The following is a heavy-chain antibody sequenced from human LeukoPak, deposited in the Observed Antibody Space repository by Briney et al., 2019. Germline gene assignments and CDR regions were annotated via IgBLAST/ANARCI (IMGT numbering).Heavy chain of an antibody. V-gene: IGHV5-51*01. CDR2: IYPADSDT. CDR3: ARGESLVRGLIDY. Sequence: GESLKISCKGSGYSFSTNWIAWVRQTPGKGLEWMGIIYPADSDTRYSPSFQGQVTIPADKSISTAYLQWSSLKASDTAMYYCARGESLVRGLIDYWDQGTLVTVSS. J-gene: IGHJ4*02. CDR1: GYSFSTNW. D-gene: IGHD3-10*01.